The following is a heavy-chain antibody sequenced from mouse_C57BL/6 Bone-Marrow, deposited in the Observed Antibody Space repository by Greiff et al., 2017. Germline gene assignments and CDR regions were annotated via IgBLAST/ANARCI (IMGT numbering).Heavy chain of an antibody. D-gene: IGHD1-2*01. V-gene: IGHV1-81*01. CDR3: ARPHYYGHFDD. J-gene: IGHJ2*01. CDR2: IYPRSGNT. Sequence: VQLQQSGAELARPGASVKLSCKASGYTFTSYGISWVKQRPGQGLEWIGEIYPRSGNTYYNEKFKGKATLTADKSSSTAYMELRSLTSEDSAVYFCARPHYYGHFDDWGKGTTLTVSS. CDR1: GYTFTSYG.